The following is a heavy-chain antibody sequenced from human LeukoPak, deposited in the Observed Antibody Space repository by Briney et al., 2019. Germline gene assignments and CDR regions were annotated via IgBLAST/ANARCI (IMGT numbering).Heavy chain of an antibody. CDR2: IWYDGSNI. CDR3: ANNGVSPNYYYGMNV. Sequence: SGGSLRLSCATSGFTFSSYGMHWVRQAPGKGLEWVTVIWYDGSNIHYADSVQGRLTISRDSSKNMLYLQMNSLRAEDTGVYYCANNGVSPNYYYGMNVWGPGTTVTVSS. J-gene: IGHJ6*02. V-gene: IGHV3-33*06. CDR1: GFTFSSYG. D-gene: IGHD2-8*01.